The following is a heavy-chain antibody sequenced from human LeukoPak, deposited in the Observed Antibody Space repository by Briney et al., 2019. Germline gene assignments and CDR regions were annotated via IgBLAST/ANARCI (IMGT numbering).Heavy chain of an antibody. V-gene: IGHV4-39*07. J-gene: IGHJ5*02. D-gene: IGHD5-12*01. Sequence: SETLSLTCTVSGGSISSSSYYWGWIRQPPGKGLEWIGSIYYSGSTYYNPSLKSRVTISVDTSKNQSSLKLSSVTAADTAVYYCARDLVAAQPGNNWFDPWGQGTLVTVSS. CDR3: ARDLVAAQPGNNWFDP. CDR2: IYYSGST. CDR1: GGSISSSSYY.